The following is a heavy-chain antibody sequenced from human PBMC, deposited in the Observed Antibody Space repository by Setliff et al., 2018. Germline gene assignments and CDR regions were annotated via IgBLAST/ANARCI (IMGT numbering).Heavy chain of an antibody. J-gene: IGHJ3*02. CDR1: GYTLTELS. D-gene: IGHD3-9*01. Sequence: ASVKVSCKVSGYTLTELSMHWVRQAPGKGLEWMGGFDPEDGETIYAQKFQGRVTMNEDTSTDTAYMELSSLRSEDTAVYYCATLRPYYDILTGYYRPEFSGAFDIWGQGTMVTVSS. V-gene: IGHV1-24*01. CDR3: ATLRPYYDILTGYYRPEFSGAFDI. CDR2: FDPEDGET.